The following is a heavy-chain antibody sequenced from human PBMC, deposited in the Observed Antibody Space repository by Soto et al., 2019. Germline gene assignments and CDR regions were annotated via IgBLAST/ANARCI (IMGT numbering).Heavy chain of an antibody. D-gene: IGHD6-6*01. CDR2: IYHSGTT. CDR1: GGSISSGGYS. J-gene: IGHJ4*02. CDR3: ARDRPGPQHYFDY. V-gene: IGHV4-30-2*01. Sequence: PSETLSLTCAVSGGSISSGGYSWSWIRQPPGKGLEWIGYIYHSGTTYADSVKGRFTISRDNAKNMVYLQMNSLRAEDTAVYYCARDRPGPQHYFDYWGLGNMVTVSS.